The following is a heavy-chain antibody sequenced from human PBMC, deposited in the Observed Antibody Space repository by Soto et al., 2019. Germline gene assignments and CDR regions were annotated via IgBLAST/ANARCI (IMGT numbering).Heavy chain of an antibody. J-gene: IGHJ6*02. CDR2: ISSSSSYI. V-gene: IGHV3-21*01. CDR1: GFIFDIYS. D-gene: IGHD3-10*01. Sequence: EVQLVESGGGLVKPGGSLRLSCAASGFIFDIYSMTWVRQAPGKGLVWVSSISSSSSYIYYADSVKGRFTMSRDNAENSLYLQMSSLRADDTAVYYCARDRGAASDIRYYYYGIDVWGQGTTVTVSS. CDR3: ARDRGAASDIRYYYYGIDV.